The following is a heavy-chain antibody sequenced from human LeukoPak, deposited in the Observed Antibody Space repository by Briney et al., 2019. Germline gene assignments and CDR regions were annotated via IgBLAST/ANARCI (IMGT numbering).Heavy chain of an antibody. Sequence: GGSLRLSCAASGFTFTDYYMSWIRQAPGMGPEWVSYITTSDTTIYYADSVKGRFTISRDNAKNSLYLQMNSLRAEDTAVYYCARHAGSYAFDIWGQGTMVTVSS. CDR2: ITTSDTTI. CDR3: ARHAGSYAFDI. CDR1: GFTFTDYY. V-gene: IGHV3-11*04. J-gene: IGHJ3*02. D-gene: IGHD1-14*01.